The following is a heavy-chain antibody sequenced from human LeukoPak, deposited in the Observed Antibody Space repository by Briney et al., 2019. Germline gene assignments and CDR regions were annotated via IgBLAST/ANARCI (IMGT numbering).Heavy chain of an antibody. V-gene: IGHV4-30-2*01. CDR3: ARVDGYSYDYIDY. CDR1: GGSISSGGYS. D-gene: IGHD5-18*01. CDR2: IYHSGST. J-gene: IGHJ4*02. Sequence: SETLSLTCAVSGGSISSGGYSWSWIRQPPGKGLEWIGYIYHSGSTYYNPSLKSRVTISVDRSKNQFSLKLSSVTAADTAVYYCARVDGYSYDYIDYWGQGTLVTVSS.